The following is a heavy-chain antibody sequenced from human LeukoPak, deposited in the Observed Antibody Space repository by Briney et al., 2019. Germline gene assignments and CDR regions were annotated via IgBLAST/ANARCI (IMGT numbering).Heavy chain of an antibody. CDR1: GYTLTELS. D-gene: IGHD1-7*01. Sequence: ASVKVSCKVSGYTLTELSMHWVRQAPGKGLEWMGGFDPEDGETIYAQKFQGRVTITADESTSTAYMELSSLRSEDTAVYYCARAQGTTFYYYGMDVWGQGTTVTVSS. CDR3: ARAQGTTFYYYGMDV. J-gene: IGHJ6*02. CDR2: FDPEDGET. V-gene: IGHV1-24*01.